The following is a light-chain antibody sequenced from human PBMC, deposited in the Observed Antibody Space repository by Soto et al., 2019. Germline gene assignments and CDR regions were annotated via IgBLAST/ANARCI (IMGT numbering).Light chain of an antibody. J-gene: IGKJ4*01. Sequence: DIQMTQSPSSLSASVGDRVTITCRASQSVSSHLNWYQQKPGEAPKLLIYAVSTLHNGVPSRFSGSGSGIEFTLTITSLQPEDFATYYCQERNTFGGGTRVDVK. V-gene: IGKV1-39*01. CDR2: AVS. CDR1: QSVSSH. CDR3: QERNT.